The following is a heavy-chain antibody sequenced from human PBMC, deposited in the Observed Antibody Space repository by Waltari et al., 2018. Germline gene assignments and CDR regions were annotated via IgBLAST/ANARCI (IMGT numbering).Heavy chain of an antibody. CDR3: AREDLAVRKTGGFDY. CDR1: GDSISSADYY. J-gene: IGHJ4*02. D-gene: IGHD6-19*01. V-gene: IGHV4-61*02. CDR2: VSSTGGA. Sequence: QVLLQESGPGLMQASQTLSLPCTVSGDSISSADYYWSWIRRPAGKEMQWIGRVSSTGGANYDPSLKRRATISVDSSKNQFSLSRTSVTAADTATYYCAREDLAVRKTGGFDYWGQGVLVSVSS.